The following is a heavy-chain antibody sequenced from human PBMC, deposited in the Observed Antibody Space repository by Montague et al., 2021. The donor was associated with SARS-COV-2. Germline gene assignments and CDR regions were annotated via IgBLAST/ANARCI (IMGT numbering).Heavy chain of an antibody. CDR2: IYYSGST. CDR1: GGSISSSSYY. D-gene: IGHD2-8*02. CDR3: ARSDLSVIVLVVYATRGGYFDL. V-gene: IGHV4-39*07. J-gene: IGHJ2*01. Sequence: SETLSPTCTVSGGSISSSSYYWGWIRQPPGKGLEWIGSIYYSGSTYYNPSLKSRVTISVDTSKNQFSLKLSSVTAADTAVYYCARSDLSVIVLVVYATRGGYFDLWGRGNLVTVSS.